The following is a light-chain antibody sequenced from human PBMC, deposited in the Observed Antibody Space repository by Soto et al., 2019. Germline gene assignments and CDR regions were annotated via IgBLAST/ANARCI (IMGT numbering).Light chain of an antibody. Sequence: IMIAQSPPTLSVSPGERATACCRASQSVGSKLAWYQQRPGQAPRLLIYDASNRATGIPARFSGSGSGTGFSLTISSLQSEDFAVYYCHQYNGWPRTFGQGTKVDI. V-gene: IGKV3D-15*01. CDR2: DAS. CDR1: QSVGSK. J-gene: IGKJ1*01. CDR3: HQYNGWPRT.